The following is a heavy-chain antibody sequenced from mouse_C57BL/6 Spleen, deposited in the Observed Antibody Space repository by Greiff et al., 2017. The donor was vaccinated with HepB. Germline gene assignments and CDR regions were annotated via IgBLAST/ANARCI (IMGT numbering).Heavy chain of an antibody. Sequence: DVMLVESGGGLVQPKGSLKLSCAASGFSFNTYAMNWVRQAPGKGLEWVARIRSKSNNYATYYADSVKDRFTISRDDSESMLYLQMNNLKTEDTAMYYCVGHGRECWFAYWGQGTLVTVSA. V-gene: IGHV10-1*01. CDR2: IRSKSNNYAT. CDR1: GFSFNTYA. J-gene: IGHJ3*01. CDR3: VGHGRECWFAY.